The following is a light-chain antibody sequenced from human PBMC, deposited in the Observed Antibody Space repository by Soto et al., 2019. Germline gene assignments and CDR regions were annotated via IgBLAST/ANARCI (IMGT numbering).Light chain of an antibody. Sequence: EIVLTQSPATLSLSLVERATLSGRASQSIGSYLAWYQHKLGQPPRLLIYDASNRATGIPARFSGSGSGTDFTLTISSLEPEDFAVYYCQQRSNWPRTFGQGTKVDIK. CDR3: QQRSNWPRT. CDR1: QSIGSY. J-gene: IGKJ1*01. CDR2: DAS. V-gene: IGKV3-11*01.